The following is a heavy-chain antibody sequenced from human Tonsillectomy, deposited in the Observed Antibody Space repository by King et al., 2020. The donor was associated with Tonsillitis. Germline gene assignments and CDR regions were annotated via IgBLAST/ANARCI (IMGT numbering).Heavy chain of an antibody. V-gene: IGHV3-23*04. J-gene: IGHJ6*02. CDR1: GFTFSSYA. D-gene: IGHD3-10*01. Sequence: VQLVESGGGLVQPGGSLRLSCAASGFTFSSYAMSWVRQAPGKGLEWVSAIIGSGGNTYYADSVKGRFTISRDNSKNTLYLQMNSLRAEDTAVYYCAKDGFGFGELYYYYGMDVWGQGTTVTVSS. CDR3: AKDGFGFGELYYYYGMDV. CDR2: IIGSGGNT.